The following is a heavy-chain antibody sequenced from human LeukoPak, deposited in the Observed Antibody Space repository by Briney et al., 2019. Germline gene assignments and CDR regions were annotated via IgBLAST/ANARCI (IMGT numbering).Heavy chain of an antibody. CDR2: ISYDGSNK. V-gene: IGHV3-30-3*01. CDR3: ARGYSSSWYAFGKRYYFDY. Sequence: PGGSLRLSCAASGFTFSSYAMHWVRQAPGKGLEWVAVISYDGSNKYYADSVKGRFTISRDNSKNTLYLQMNSLRAEDTAVYYCARGYSSSWYAFGKRYYFDYWGQGTLVTVSS. CDR1: GFTFSSYA. J-gene: IGHJ4*02. D-gene: IGHD6-13*01.